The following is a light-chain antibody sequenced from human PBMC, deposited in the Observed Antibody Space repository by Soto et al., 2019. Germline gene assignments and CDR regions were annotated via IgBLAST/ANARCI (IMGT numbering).Light chain of an antibody. CDR3: QHYANLPIT. Sequence: DIQMTQSPSSLSASVGDRVTITCRASQSISNSLTWYQQKPGKAPKLLIYDASNLEIGVPSRFSGSGSGTDFTFTISTLQPEDVATYYCQHYANLPITFGQGTRLENK. V-gene: IGKV1-33*01. CDR1: QSISNS. CDR2: DAS. J-gene: IGKJ5*01.